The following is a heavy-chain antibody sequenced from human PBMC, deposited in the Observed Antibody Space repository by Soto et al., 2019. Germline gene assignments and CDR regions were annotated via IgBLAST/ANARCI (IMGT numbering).Heavy chain of an antibody. Sequence: EVRLVESGGGLVKPGGSLRLSCAASGFAFDTHSMNWVRQAPGKGLEWLSSISHSNTYIFYADSVKGRFTISRNNAQNSLYLQMDNLRAEDTAVYYCARLAYHYDGSDYYYGGFDFYGQGTRVIVSS. CDR2: ISHSNTYI. J-gene: IGHJ4*02. CDR1: GFAFDTHS. V-gene: IGHV3-21*01. D-gene: IGHD3-22*01. CDR3: ARLAYHYDGSDYYYGGFDF.